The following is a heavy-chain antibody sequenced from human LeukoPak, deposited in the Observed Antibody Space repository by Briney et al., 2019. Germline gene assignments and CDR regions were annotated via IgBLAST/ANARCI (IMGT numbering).Heavy chain of an antibody. CDR2: INSSGSTI. V-gene: IGHV3-48*03. CDR3: ARGSWVRGGGRY. D-gene: IGHD3-10*01. J-gene: IGHJ4*02. CDR1: GFPFSSYE. Sequence: GGSLKLSCAASGFPFSSYEMDWVRPAPGKGLGWVSFINSSGSTIYYADSVKGRFPISIDNAKNSMYLQMNSLRAEDTAVYYCARGSWVRGGGRYWGQGTLVTVSS.